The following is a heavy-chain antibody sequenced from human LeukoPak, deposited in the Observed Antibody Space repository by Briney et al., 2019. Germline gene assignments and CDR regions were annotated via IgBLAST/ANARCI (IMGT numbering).Heavy chain of an antibody. J-gene: IGHJ4*01. Sequence: GGSLRLSCVTSGFTFYNYAMSWVRQAPGKGLEWVAFIGHFTGDIFYADSVKGRFNISRDDAKDSVYLQMNSLRVDDTAVYFCARDPYTGSMFDYWGHGTLVTVSS. CDR1: GFTFYNYA. V-gene: IGHV3-21*01. CDR2: IGHFTGDI. D-gene: IGHD1-1*01. CDR3: ARDPYTGSMFDY.